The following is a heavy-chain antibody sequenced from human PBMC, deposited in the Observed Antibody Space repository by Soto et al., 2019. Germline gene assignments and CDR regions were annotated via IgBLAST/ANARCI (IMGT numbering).Heavy chain of an antibody. CDR2: IIPIFGTA. CDR1: GGTFSSYA. V-gene: IGHV1-69*12. J-gene: IGHJ5*02. Sequence: QVQLVQSGAEVKKPGSSVKVSCKASGGTFSSYAISWVRQAPGQGLEWMGGIIPIFGTANYAQKFQGRVTITADESXXTAYMELSSLRSEDTAVYYCARGGYSYGYVDWFDPWGQGTLVTVSS. CDR3: ARGGYSYGYVDWFDP. D-gene: IGHD5-18*01.